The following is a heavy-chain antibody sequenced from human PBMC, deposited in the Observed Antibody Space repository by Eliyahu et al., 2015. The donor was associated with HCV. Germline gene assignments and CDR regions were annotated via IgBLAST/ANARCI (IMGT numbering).Heavy chain of an antibody. Sequence: EVQLVESGGGLVKPGGSLRLSCAASGFXFSKAWMVWVRQAPXKGLXXXGRIKSKTDGGTTDYAAPVKGGFTISRDDSKSTLYLQMNSLKTEDTAVYYCTTGAPGGFDYYLDVWGQGTTVTVSS. V-gene: IGHV3-15*01. J-gene: IGHJ6*03. CDR3: TTGAPGGFDYYLDV. D-gene: IGHD3-10*01. CDR1: GFXFSKAW. CDR2: IKSKTDGGTT.